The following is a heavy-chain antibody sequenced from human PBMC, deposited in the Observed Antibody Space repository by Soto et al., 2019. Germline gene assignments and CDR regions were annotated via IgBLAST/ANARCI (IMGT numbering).Heavy chain of an antibody. CDR1: GGSISSSSYY. CDR2: IYYSGST. J-gene: IGHJ4*02. V-gene: IGHV4-39*01. D-gene: IGHD2-21*02. Sequence: QLQLQESGPGLVKPSETLSLTCTVSGGSISSSSYYWGWIRQPPGKGLEWIGSIYYSGSTYYNPSLKSRVTISVDTSKNQFSLKLSSVTAADTAVYYCARLDPTPTTYCGGDCYSATFDYWGQGTLVTVSS. CDR3: ARLDPTPTTYCGGDCYSATFDY.